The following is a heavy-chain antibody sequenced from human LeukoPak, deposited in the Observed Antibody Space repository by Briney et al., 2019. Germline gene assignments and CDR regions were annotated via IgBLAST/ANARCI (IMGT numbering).Heavy chain of an antibody. CDR3: ASDVRTTVN. D-gene: IGHD4-17*01. J-gene: IGHJ1*01. Sequence: GGSLRLSYAASGFTFSSYWMHWVRHTPGKGLVWVSRIKGDGSSTSYADSVKGRFTISRDNAKNTLYLQMNSLRAEDTAVYYCASDVRTTVNWGQGTLVTVSS. V-gene: IGHV3-74*01. CDR1: GFTFSSYW. CDR2: IKGDGSST.